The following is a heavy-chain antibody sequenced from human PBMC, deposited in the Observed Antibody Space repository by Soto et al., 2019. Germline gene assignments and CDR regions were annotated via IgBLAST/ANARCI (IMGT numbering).Heavy chain of an antibody. CDR1: GGSISGHY. Sequence: PSETLSLTCTVSGGSISGHYWIWIRQPPGEGMEWIGYIFYSGSTTYNNNPPLKSRVPISVDTSKNQFYLRLSSVTAADTAVYYCARVGSSGWSPDYWGQGTLVTVSS. V-gene: IGHV4-59*11. CDR2: IFYSGSTTY. CDR3: ARVGSSGWSPDY. J-gene: IGHJ4*02. D-gene: IGHD6-19*01.